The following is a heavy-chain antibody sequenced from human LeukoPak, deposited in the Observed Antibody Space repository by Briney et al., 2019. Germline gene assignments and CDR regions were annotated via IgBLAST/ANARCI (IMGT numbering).Heavy chain of an antibody. D-gene: IGHD3-10*01. Sequence: SETLSLTCTVSGGSISSFYWSWIRQPAGEGLEWIGRISASGSTNYNPSLMGRVTMSVDTSKNQFSLKLSSVTAADTAVYHCARDHVYGSGSPYYYYYGMDVWGQGTTITVSS. CDR3: ARDHVYGSGSPYYYYYGMDV. CDR1: GGSISSFY. V-gene: IGHV4-4*07. J-gene: IGHJ6*02. CDR2: ISASGST.